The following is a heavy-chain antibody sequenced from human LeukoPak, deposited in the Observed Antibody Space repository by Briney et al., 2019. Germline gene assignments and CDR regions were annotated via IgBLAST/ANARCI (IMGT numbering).Heavy chain of an antibody. CDR1: AYSISSGYY. CDR3: ARVNWNFKTLDN. V-gene: IGHV4-38-2*01. J-gene: IGHJ4*02. CDR2: IYHSGAT. D-gene: IGHD1-7*01. Sequence: PSETLSLTCAVSAYSISSGYYWGWIRPPPGRGLEWIGGIYHSGATYYNPSLVSRFTISVDMSKNHFFLKVRSVTAADTAVYYCARVNWNFKTLDNWGQGTLVTVSS.